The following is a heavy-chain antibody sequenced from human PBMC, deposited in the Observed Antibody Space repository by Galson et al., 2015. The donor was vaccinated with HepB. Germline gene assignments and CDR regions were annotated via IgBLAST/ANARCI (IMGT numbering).Heavy chain of an antibody. CDR1: GFTFSSYG. D-gene: IGHD6-6*01. J-gene: IGHJ6*03. Sequence: SLRLSCAASGFTFSSYGMRWVRQAPGKGLEWVAVISYDGSNKYYADSVKGRFTISRDNSKNTLYLQMNSLRAEDTAVYYCANREYSSSSLDTGAYYYYMDVWGKGTTVTVSS. V-gene: IGHV3-30*18. CDR3: ANREYSSSSLDTGAYYYYMDV. CDR2: ISYDGSNK.